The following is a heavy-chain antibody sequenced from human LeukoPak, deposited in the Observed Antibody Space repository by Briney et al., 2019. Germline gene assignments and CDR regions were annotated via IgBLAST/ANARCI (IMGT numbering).Heavy chain of an antibody. Sequence: GGSLRLSCAASTFTFSQYWMGWVRQAPGKGLEWVANTNRDGSEKYYLDSVKGRFTISRDNAKNSLYLQMSSLRAEDTAVYYCAREGYCSNTGCAYFDYWGRGTLVTVSS. CDR2: TNRDGSEK. J-gene: IGHJ4*02. D-gene: IGHD2-2*01. V-gene: IGHV3-7*01. CDR1: TFTFSQYW. CDR3: AREGYCSNTGCAYFDY.